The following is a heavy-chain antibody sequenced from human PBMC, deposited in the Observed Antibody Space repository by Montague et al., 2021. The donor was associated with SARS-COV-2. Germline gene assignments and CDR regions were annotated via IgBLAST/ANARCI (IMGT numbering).Heavy chain of an antibody. CDR3: ARSYSSSWYCIIGMDV. Sequence: SLRLSCAASGFTFSSYSMNWVRQAPGKGLEWFASISSSGSEIYYADSVKGRFTISRDNAKNSLYLQMNSLRAEDTAVYYCARSYSSSWYCIIGMDVWGQGTTVTVSS. CDR1: GFTFSSYS. D-gene: IGHD6-13*01. V-gene: IGHV3-21*01. J-gene: IGHJ6*02. CDR2: ISSSGSEI.